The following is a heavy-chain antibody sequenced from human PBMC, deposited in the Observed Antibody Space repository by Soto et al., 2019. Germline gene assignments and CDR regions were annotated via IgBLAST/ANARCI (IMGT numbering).Heavy chain of an antibody. CDR1: GGSFSGYY. J-gene: IGHJ6*02. CDR2: INHSGST. CDR3: ARFPLIAAAGTRSYYYYGMDV. Sequence: SETLSLTCAVYGGSFSGYYWSWIRQPPGKGLEWIGEINHSGSTSYNPSLKSRVTISVDTSKNQFSLKLSSVTAADTAVYYCARFPLIAAAGTRSYYYYGMDVWGQGTTVTVSS. V-gene: IGHV4-34*01. D-gene: IGHD6-13*01.